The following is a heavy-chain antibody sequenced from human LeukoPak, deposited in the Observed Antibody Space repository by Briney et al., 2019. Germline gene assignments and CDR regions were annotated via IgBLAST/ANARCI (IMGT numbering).Heavy chain of an antibody. V-gene: IGHV3-43*01. CDR3: AKDRRSSIVATSMDV. D-gene: IGHD5-12*01. J-gene: IGHJ6*04. Sequence: GGSLRLSCAASGFTFDDYTMHWVRQASGKGLEWVSLISWDGGSTYYADSVKGRFTISRDNSKNSLYLQMNSLRTEDTALYYCAKDRRSSIVATSMDVWGKGTTVTVSS. CDR2: ISWDGGST. CDR1: GFTFDDYT.